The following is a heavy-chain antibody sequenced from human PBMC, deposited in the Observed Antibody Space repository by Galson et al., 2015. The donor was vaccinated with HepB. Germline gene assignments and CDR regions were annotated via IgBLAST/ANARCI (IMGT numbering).Heavy chain of an antibody. CDR3: ARDPPINIAVAGTGSLVP. CDR1: GFTFSSYS. J-gene: IGHJ5*02. D-gene: IGHD6-19*01. V-gene: IGHV3-21*01. CDR2: ISSSSSYI. Sequence: LRLSCAASGFTFSSYSMNWVRQAPGKGLEWVSSISSSSSYIYYADSVKGRFTISRDNAKNSLYLQMNSLRAEDTAVYYCARDPPINIAVAGTGSLVPWGQGTLVTVSS.